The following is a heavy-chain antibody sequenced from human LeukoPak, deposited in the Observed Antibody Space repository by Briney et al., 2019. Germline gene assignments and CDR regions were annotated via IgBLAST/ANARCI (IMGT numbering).Heavy chain of an antibody. V-gene: IGHV1-69*13. J-gene: IGHJ6*04. Sequence: ASVKVSCKASGGTFSSYAISWVRQAPGQGLEWMGGIIPIFGTANYAQKFQGRVTITADESTSTAYMELSSLRSEDTAVYYCARGVVVVVAATPRYYYYGMDVWGKGTTVTVSS. D-gene: IGHD2-15*01. CDR1: GGTFSSYA. CDR2: IIPIFGTA. CDR3: ARGVVVVVAATPRYYYYGMDV.